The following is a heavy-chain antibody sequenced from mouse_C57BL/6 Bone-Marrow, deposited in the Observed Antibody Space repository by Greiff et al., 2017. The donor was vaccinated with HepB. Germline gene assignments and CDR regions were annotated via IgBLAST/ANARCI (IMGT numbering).Heavy chain of an antibody. CDR2: INYDGSST. V-gene: IGHV5-16*01. CDR3: VWGNAMDY. CDR1: GFTFSDYY. Sequence: EVQVVESEGGLVQPGSSMKLSCTASGFTFSDYYMAWVRQVPEKGLEWVANINYDGSSTYYLDSLKSRFIISRDNAKNILYLQMSSLKSEDTATYYCVWGNAMDYWGQGTSVTVSS. J-gene: IGHJ4*01. D-gene: IGHD1-1*02.